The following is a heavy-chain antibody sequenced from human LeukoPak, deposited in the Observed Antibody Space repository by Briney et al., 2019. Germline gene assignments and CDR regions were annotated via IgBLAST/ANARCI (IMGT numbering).Heavy chain of an antibody. CDR2: IGGSSSSL. Sequence: TGGSLRLSCVASGFTFSIYSMNWVRQAPGKGLEWVSSIGGSSSSLYYAESVKGRFTISRDNARNSLYLQMNSLRAEDTAVYYCVRDTLGDYSSSWYGYWGQGTLVTVSS. V-gene: IGHV3-21*01. D-gene: IGHD6-13*01. CDR1: GFTFSIYS. CDR3: VRDTLGDYSSSWYGY. J-gene: IGHJ4*02.